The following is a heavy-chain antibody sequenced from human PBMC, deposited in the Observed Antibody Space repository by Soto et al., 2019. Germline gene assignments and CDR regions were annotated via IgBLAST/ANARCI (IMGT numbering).Heavy chain of an antibody. J-gene: IGHJ4*02. D-gene: IGHD1-26*01. V-gene: IGHV3-23*01. CDR3: AKDSEEDQRELIVGGIRNRYNDY. Sequence: EVQLLESGGGLVQPGGSLRLSCAASGFTFRSYAMSWVRQAPGKGLEWVSAISCSGGSTYYADSVKGRFTISRDNSKNTGYLQMNGLRAEDTAVYYCAKDSEEDQRELIVGGIRNRYNDYWGQGSLVTVSS. CDR2: ISCSGGST. CDR1: GFTFRSYA.